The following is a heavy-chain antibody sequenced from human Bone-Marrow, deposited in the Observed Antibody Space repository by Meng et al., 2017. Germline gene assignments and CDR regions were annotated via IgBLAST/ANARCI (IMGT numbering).Heavy chain of an antibody. CDR2: ISYDGSNK. D-gene: IGHD3-16*01. Sequence: GESLKISCAASGFTVSSNYMSWVRQAPGKGLEWVAVISYDGSNKYYADSVKGRFTISRDNSKNTLYLQMNSLRAEDTAVYYCARAEASYYDYVWGSFRDYAFDIWGQGTMVTVSS. CDR3: ARAEASYYDYVWGSFRDYAFDI. V-gene: IGHV3-30*01. CDR1: GFTVSSNY. J-gene: IGHJ3*02.